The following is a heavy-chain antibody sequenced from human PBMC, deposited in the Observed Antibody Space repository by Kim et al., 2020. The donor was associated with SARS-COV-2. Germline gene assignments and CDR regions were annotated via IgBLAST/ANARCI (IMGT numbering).Heavy chain of an antibody. D-gene: IGHD2-15*01. CDR1: GGSISSSNW. Sequence: SETLSLTCAVSGGSISSSNWWSWVRQPPGKGLEWIGEIYHSGSTNYNPSLKSRVTISVDKSKNQFSLKLSSVTAADTAVYYCARRYSVRDYYYGMDVWGQGTTVTVSS. CDR3: ARRYSVRDYYYGMDV. CDR2: IYHSGST. V-gene: IGHV4-4*02. J-gene: IGHJ6*02.